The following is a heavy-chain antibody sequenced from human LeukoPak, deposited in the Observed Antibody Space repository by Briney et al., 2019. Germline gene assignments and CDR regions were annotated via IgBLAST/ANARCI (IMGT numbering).Heavy chain of an antibody. CDR2: ISPNGDKT. J-gene: IGHJ5*02. CDR3: AREVDGGFDP. D-gene: IGHD3-16*01. Sequence: PGGSLRLSCAASGFTFSFYTMHWVRRAPGKGLESVSAISPNGDKTYYVNSVKDRFTISRDNSKNTLYLQMGSLRVEDMAVYYCAREVDGGFDPWGQGALVTVSS. V-gene: IGHV3-64*01. CDR1: GFTFSFYT.